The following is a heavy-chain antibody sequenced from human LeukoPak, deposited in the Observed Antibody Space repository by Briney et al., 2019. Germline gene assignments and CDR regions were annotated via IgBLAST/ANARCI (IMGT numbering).Heavy chain of an antibody. CDR3: ARIGGDPHVDY. Sequence: HPAGSLRLSCAASGFTFSSYAMSWVRQAPGKGLEWVSVFGGSGGSTYYADSVNGRFTISRDNSKNTLYLQMNSLRAEDTAVYYCARIGGDPHVDYWGQGTLVTVSS. V-gene: IGHV3-23*01. CDR1: GFTFSSYA. CDR2: FGGSGGST. J-gene: IGHJ4*02. D-gene: IGHD1-26*01.